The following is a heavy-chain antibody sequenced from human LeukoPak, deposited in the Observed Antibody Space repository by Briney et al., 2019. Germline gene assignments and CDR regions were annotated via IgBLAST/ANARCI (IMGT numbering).Heavy chain of an antibody. Sequence: GGSLRLSCAASGFTFSSYSMNWVRQAPGKGLEWVSYISSSSSTIYYADSVKGRFTISRDNAKNSLYLQMNSLRAEDTAVYYCASGGLLAFDPWGQGTLITVSS. CDR1: GFTFSSYS. CDR2: ISSSSSTI. CDR3: ASGGLLAFDP. J-gene: IGHJ5*02. V-gene: IGHV3-48*01.